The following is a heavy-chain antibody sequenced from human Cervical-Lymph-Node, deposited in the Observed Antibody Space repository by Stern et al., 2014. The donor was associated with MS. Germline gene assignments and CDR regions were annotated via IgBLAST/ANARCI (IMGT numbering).Heavy chain of an antibody. J-gene: IGHJ5*02. V-gene: IGHV4-39*01. CDR1: GASISSTTYY. Sequence: QVQLQESGPGLVKPSETLSLTCSVSGASISSTTYYWGWIRQPPGKGLEWIGAIFYSGSTYYNPSLKSRVTISVDTSNNQFSLKLSSVTAADTAVYYCARHDRILATLSWLDPWGQGTLVTVSS. CDR2: IFYSGST. CDR3: ARHDRILATLSWLDP. D-gene: IGHD2-21*01.